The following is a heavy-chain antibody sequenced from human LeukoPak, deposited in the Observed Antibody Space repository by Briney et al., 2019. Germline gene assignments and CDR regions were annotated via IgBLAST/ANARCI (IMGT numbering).Heavy chain of an antibody. J-gene: IGHJ6*03. CDR1: GFTFSSYW. Sequence: PGGSLRLSCAASGFTFSSYWMSWVRQAPGKGLEWVANIKQDGSEKYYVDSVKGRFTISRDNAMNSLYLQMSNLRAEDTAVYYCARKDHPNYYMDVWGKGTTVTVSS. CDR3: ARKDHPNYYMDV. CDR2: IKQDGSEK. D-gene: IGHD1-14*01. V-gene: IGHV3-7*01.